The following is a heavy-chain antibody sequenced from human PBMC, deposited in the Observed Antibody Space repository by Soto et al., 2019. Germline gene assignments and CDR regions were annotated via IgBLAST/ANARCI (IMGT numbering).Heavy chain of an antibody. Sequence: QVPLVQSGAEVKKPGSSVKVSCEASGGTLSNHTISWVRQAPGQGLEWMGRIIPLLGIARYAQKFEGRLTITADKFTNTAYMELSSLRSADTAIYYCARDQYLGTSRWSSWFDPWGQGTLVTVSS. CDR3: ARDQYLGTSRWSSWFDP. J-gene: IGHJ5*02. CDR1: GGTLSNHT. D-gene: IGHD6-13*01. CDR2: IIPLLGIA. V-gene: IGHV1-69*08.